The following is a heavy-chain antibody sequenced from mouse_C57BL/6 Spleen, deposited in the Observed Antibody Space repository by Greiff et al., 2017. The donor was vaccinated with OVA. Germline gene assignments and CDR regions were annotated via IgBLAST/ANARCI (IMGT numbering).Heavy chain of an antibody. CDR1: GYTFTSYW. CDR2: IDPSDSYT. V-gene: IGHV1-50*01. J-gene: IGHJ4*01. Sequence: QVQLQQPGAELVKPGASVKLSCKASGYTFTSYWMQWVKQRPGQGLEWIGEIDPSDSYTNYNQKFKGKATLTLDTSSSTAYMQLSSLTSEDSAVYYCARFNSSGLYYYAMDYWGQGTSVTVSS. CDR3: ARFNSSGLYYYAMDY. D-gene: IGHD3-2*02.